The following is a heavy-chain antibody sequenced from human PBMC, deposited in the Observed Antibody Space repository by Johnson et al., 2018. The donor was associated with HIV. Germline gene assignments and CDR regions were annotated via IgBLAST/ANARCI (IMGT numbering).Heavy chain of an antibody. CDR2: IRGSDRPT. D-gene: IGHD3-10*01. V-gene: IGHV3-11*01. J-gene: IGHJ3*02. CDR1: GFSFSDYY. CDR3: ARDRGDMVRGGAAFDI. Sequence: QEQLVESGGGLVKPGGSLRLSCAASGFSFSDYYMSCIRQAPGRGLEWVSYIRGSDRPTYHADSVKGRLTISRDNSKNTLYLQMNRLRAEDTAVYYCARDRGDMVRGGAAFDIWGQGTMVTVSS.